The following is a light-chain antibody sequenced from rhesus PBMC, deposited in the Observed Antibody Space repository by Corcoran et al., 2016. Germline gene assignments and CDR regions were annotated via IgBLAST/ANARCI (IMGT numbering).Light chain of an antibody. Sequence: DIQMTQSPSSLSASVGDTVTISCRASQGISNYLVWYQQKPRKAPKPLIYYASNLESGVPSRFSGSGAGTDFTLTISSLQPEDFAIYYGQQHNSYPFTFGPGAKLDI. J-gene: IGKJ3*01. CDR3: QQHNSYPFT. V-gene: IGKV1S3*01. CDR1: QGISNY. CDR2: YAS.